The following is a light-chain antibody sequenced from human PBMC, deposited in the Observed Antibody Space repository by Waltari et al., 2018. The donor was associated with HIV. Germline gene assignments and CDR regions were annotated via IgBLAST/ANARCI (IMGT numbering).Light chain of an antibody. CDR3: QSYDSGLNTYV. V-gene: IGLV1-40*01. CDR1: SSNIQAGFD. J-gene: IGLJ1*01. Sequence: SVLTQPPSLSGAPGQRVIITCTGSSSNIQAGFDVHWYQQLPGPAPKLLIYGNNNRPSGVPDRFSGSKSGTSASLANTGLQADDEADYYCQSYDSGLNTYVFGTGTRVTVL. CDR2: GNN.